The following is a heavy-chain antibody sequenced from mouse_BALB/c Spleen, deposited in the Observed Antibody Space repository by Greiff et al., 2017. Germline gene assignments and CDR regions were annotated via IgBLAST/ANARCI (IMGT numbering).Heavy chain of an antibody. V-gene: IGHV5-17*02. CDR2: ISSGSSTI. J-gene: IGHJ3*01. Sequence: EVKLMESGGGLVQPGGSRKLSCAASGFTFSSFGMHWVRQAPEKGLEWVAYISSGSSTIYYADTVKGRFTISRDNPKNTLFLQMTSLRSEDTAMYYCARGGITTTAFPFAYWGQGTLVTVSA. CDR1: GFTFSSFG. D-gene: IGHD2-4*01. CDR3: ARGGITTTAFPFAY.